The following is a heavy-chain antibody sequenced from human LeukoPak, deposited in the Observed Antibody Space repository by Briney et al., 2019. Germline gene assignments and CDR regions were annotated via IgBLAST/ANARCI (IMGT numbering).Heavy chain of an antibody. CDR1: GGSISSGSYY. J-gene: IGHJ4*02. CDR2: IYTSGST. V-gene: IGHV4-61*02. D-gene: IGHD3-22*01. Sequence: SQTLSLTCTVSGGSISSGSYYWSWIRQPAGKGLEWIGRIYTSGSTNYNPSLKSRVTISVGTSKNQFSLKLGSVTAADTAVYYCARDRSMIVTNWGQGTLVTVSS. CDR3: ARDRSMIVTN.